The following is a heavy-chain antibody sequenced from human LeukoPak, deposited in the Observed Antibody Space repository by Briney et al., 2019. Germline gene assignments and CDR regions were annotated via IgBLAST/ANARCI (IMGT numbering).Heavy chain of an antibody. CDR1: GFTFSSYS. D-gene: IGHD5-18*01. CDR2: ISSSSSYI. V-gene: IGHV3-21*01. CDR3: ARDGGTAMVTIRTFDP. Sequence: GGSPRLSCAASGFTFSSYSMNWVRQAPGKGLEWVSSISSSSSYIYYADSVKGRFTISRDNAKDSLYLQMNSLRAEDTAVYYCARDGGTAMVTIRTFDPWGQGTLVTVSS. J-gene: IGHJ5*02.